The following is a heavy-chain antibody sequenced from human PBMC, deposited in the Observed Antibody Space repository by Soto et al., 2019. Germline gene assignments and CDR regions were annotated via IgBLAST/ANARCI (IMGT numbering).Heavy chain of an antibody. V-gene: IGHV3-74*01. J-gene: IGHJ1*01. Sequence: EVQLVESGGGLVQPGGSLRLSCAASGFTFSGYWMHWVRQAPGKGLVWVSCINSDGITRYADSVKGRFTISRDNAKSTLYLQMNSLRVDDTAVYFCVRAMVPGRYWGQGTLVTVSS. CDR3: VRAMVPGRY. CDR2: INSDGIT. CDR1: GFTFSGYW. D-gene: IGHD3-10*01.